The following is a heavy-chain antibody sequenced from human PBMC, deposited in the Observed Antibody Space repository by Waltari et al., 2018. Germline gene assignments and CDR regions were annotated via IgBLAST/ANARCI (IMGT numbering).Heavy chain of an antibody. D-gene: IGHD6-19*01. CDR1: GYTFTAYN. J-gene: IGHJ4*02. Sequence: QVQLVHSGTEVKQPGALVKVSCKASGYTFTAYNIHWVRQAPGQGLEWMGRINSNSGTTNYAQKFKGRVTMTRDTSISTAYLELSSLRSDDTAVFYCARESSSGNNYFDYWGQGTLVTVSS. CDR3: ARESSSGNNYFDY. CDR2: INSNSGTT. V-gene: IGHV1-2*06.